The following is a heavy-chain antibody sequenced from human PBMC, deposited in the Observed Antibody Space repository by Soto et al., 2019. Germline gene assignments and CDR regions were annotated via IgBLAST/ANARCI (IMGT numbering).Heavy chain of an antibody. CDR1: GFTFINAW. CDR3: NTAFDI. J-gene: IGHJ3*02. V-gene: IGHV3-15*01. Sequence: PGGSLRLSCTASGFTFINAWISWVRHAPGKGLEWVGRIKSKTDGGTKDYAAPVKGRFTISRDDSKNTRDLQMNSLKTEDTAVYYCNTAFDIWGQWKMVTVSS. CDR2: IKSKTDGGTK.